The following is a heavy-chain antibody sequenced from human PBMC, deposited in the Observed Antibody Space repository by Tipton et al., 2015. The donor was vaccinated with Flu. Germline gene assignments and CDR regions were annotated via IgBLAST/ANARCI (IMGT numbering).Heavy chain of an antibody. V-gene: IGHV4-4*07. CDR3: ARTPPRGGFDY. CDR2: FYTSGST. Sequence: TLSLTCTVSGGSMRSYYWSWIRQPAGKGLEWIGRFYTSGSTNYHPSLKSRVTMSVDTSKNQFSLKLSSVTAADTAVYYCARTPPRGGFDYWGQGTLVTVSS. CDR1: GGSMRSYY. J-gene: IGHJ4*02.